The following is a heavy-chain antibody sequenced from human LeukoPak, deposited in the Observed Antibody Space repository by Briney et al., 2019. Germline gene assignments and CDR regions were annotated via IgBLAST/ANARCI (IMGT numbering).Heavy chain of an antibody. Sequence: SETLSLTCTVSGGSINSYYWSWIRQPPGKGLEWIGYIYYSGSTNYNPSLKSRVTISVDTSKNQFSLKLSSVTAADTAVYYCARRTRHYGMDVWGQGTTVTVSS. CDR1: GGSINSYY. J-gene: IGHJ6*02. CDR3: ARRTRHYGMDV. V-gene: IGHV4-59*01. CDR2: IYYSGST.